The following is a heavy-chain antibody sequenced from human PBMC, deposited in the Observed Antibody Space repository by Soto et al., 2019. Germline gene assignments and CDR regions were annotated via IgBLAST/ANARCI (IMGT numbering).Heavy chain of an antibody. J-gene: IGHJ4*02. CDR3: ATRSPSFAY. V-gene: IGHV1-18*01. CDR1: GYTFTSYG. CDR2: ITTDKGKT. Sequence: QVQLVQSGPEVKKPGASVKVSCKTSGYTFTSYGISWVRQAPGQGLEWMGWITTDKGKTTYAQKFQGRVPTTTDTSTSTAYMQLRSLSSDDTSVYYCATRSPSFAYWGQGTLVTVSS.